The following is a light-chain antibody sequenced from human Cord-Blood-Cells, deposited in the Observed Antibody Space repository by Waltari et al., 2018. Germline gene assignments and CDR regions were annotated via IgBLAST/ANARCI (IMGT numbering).Light chain of an antibody. CDR3: QAWDSSTDNVV. J-gene: IGLJ2*01. CDR2: QDS. Sequence: SYELTQPPSVSVSPGQTASITCSGDKLGDKYACWYQQKPGQSPVLVIYQDSKRPSGSPGRFSGSNAGNTATLTISGTQAMDEADYYCQAWDSSTDNVVFGGGTKQTVL. V-gene: IGLV3-1*01. CDR1: KLGDKY.